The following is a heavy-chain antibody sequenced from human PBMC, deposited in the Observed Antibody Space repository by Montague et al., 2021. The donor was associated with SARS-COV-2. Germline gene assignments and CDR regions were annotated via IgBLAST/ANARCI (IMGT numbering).Heavy chain of an antibody. J-gene: IGHJ5*02. V-gene: IGHV4-4*07. CDR1: GGSINYYY. CDR2: IYSSGNA. Sequence: SETLSLTCTVSGGSINYYYWHWLRQSAAKGLEWIGRIYSSGNANYSPSLKSRVTMSVDTSQNQFSLTLNPLTAADTAVDYCARGDHPQSGSGYFCDTWGLGALVTVSS. CDR3: ARGDHPQSGSGYFCDT. D-gene: IGHD6-13*01.